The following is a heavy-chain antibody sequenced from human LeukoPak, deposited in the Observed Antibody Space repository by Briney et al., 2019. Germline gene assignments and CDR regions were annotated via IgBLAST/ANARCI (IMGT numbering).Heavy chain of an antibody. CDR2: IRYDGSDR. CDR1: GFNFNQYG. D-gene: IGHD3-3*01. Sequence: GGSLRLSCVTSGFNFNQYGMHCVRQAPGKGLEWVSYIRYDGSDRHYADSVKGRFTISRDDSKNTLYLQMSSLRAEDTAVYYCARDWDYNFWSNYDHWGQGNLVTVSS. J-gene: IGHJ4*02. CDR3: ARDWDYNFWSNYDH. V-gene: IGHV3-30*02.